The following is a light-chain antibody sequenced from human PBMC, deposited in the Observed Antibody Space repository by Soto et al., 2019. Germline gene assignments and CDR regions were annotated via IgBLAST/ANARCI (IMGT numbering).Light chain of an antibody. J-gene: IGKJ1*01. V-gene: IGKV1-5*03. CDR2: KAS. CDR1: QSISSW. CDR3: QQYVTAFRS. Sequence: DIQITQSPSTLSASVGDRVTITCRASQSISSWLAWYQQKPGTAPKLLIYKASSLQSGVPSRFSGRGSGTEFTLTISSLQPDDFATYYCQQYVTAFRSFAKGTKVDIK.